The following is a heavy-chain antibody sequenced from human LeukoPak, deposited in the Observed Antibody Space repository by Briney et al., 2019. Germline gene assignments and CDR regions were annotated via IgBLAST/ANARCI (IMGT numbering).Heavy chain of an antibody. CDR2: ISAYNGNT. V-gene: IGHV1-18*01. CDR1: GYTFTSYG. J-gene: IGHJ4*02. Sequence: GASVKVSCKASGYTFTSYGISWVRQAPGQGLEWMGWISAYNGNTNYAQKLQGRVTMTTDTSTSTAYMELRSLRPDDTAVYYCARVMDYYDSSGPFDYWGQGTLVTVSS. D-gene: IGHD3-22*01. CDR3: ARVMDYYDSSGPFDY.